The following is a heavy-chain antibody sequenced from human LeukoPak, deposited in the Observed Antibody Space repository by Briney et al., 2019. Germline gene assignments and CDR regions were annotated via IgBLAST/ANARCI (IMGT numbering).Heavy chain of an antibody. D-gene: IGHD6-13*01. Sequence: SSETLSLTCTVSGGSIGSGGYYWSWIRQHPGKGLEWIGYIYYSGSTYYNPSLKSRVTISVDTSKNQFSLKLSSVTAADTAVYYCARVGGMGSSWYDFDYWGQGTLVTVSS. V-gene: IGHV4-31*03. J-gene: IGHJ4*02. CDR1: GGSIGSGGYY. CDR3: ARVGGMGSSWYDFDY. CDR2: IYYSGST.